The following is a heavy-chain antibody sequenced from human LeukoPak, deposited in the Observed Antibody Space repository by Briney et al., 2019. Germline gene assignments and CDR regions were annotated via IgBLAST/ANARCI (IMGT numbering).Heavy chain of an antibody. J-gene: IGHJ4*02. CDR1: GGSISSSSYY. CDR2: IYYSGST. V-gene: IGHV4-39*01. CDR3: ASWPYYYDSSGYLFDY. D-gene: IGHD3-22*01. Sequence: PSETLSLTCTVSGGSISSSSYYWGWIRQPPGKGLEWIGSIYYSGSTYYNPSLKSRVTISVDTSKNQFSLKLSSVTAADTAVYYCASWPYYYDSSGYLFDYWGQGTLVTVSS.